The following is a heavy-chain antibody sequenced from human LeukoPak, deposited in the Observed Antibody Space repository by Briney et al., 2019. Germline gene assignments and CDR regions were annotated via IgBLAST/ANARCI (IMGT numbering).Heavy chain of an antibody. V-gene: IGHV1-46*01. Sequence: ASVKVSCKASGYTFTSNYIHWVRQTPGQGLEWMGMIYPRDGSTSYAQKFQGRVTVTRDTSTSTVHMELSGLRSEGTAVYYCARDQEGFDYWGQGTLVTVSS. CDR3: ARDQEGFDY. CDR2: IYPRDGST. CDR1: GYTFTSNY. J-gene: IGHJ4*02.